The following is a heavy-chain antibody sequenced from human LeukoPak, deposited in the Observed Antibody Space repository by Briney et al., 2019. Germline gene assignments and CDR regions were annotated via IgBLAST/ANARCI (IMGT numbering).Heavy chain of an antibody. Sequence: GGSLRLSCAASGFTFSSYAMNWVRQAPGKGLEWVSYISSSGSTLYYADSVKGRFTISRDNAKNSLYLQMTSLRAEDTAVYYCASSDGYNLYYFDYWGQGTLVTVSS. CDR1: GFTFSSYA. D-gene: IGHD5-24*01. J-gene: IGHJ4*02. CDR2: ISSSGSTL. CDR3: ASSDGYNLYYFDY. V-gene: IGHV3-48*04.